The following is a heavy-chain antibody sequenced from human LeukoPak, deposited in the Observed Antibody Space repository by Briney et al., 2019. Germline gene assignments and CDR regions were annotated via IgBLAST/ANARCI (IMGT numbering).Heavy chain of an antibody. Sequence: GGSLTLSCAASGFIFSSYGLKWLRQAPGKGLAWVSGISDSGGSTYYADSVKGPFNISRDNSKNTLYLQMNSRNPEDPAVYVCAKENYDYIWGRSHSVFEYWGQGTLVTVSS. V-gene: IGHV3-23*01. CDR1: GFIFSSYG. D-gene: IGHD3-16*01. J-gene: IGHJ4*02. CDR3: AKENYDYIWGRSHSVFEY. CDR2: ISDSGGST.